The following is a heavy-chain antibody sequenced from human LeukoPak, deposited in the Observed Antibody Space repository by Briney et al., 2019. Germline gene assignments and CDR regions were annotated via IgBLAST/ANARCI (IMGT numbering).Heavy chain of an antibody. Sequence: PGGSLRLSCAASGFTFSSYAMNWVRQPPGKGLEWIGEINHSGSTNYNPSLKSRVTISVDTSKNQFSLKLSSVTAADTAVYYCARLGQFDAFDIWGQGTMVTVSS. CDR1: GFTFSSYA. J-gene: IGHJ3*02. V-gene: IGHV4-34*01. D-gene: IGHD4-11*01. CDR2: INHSGST. CDR3: ARLGQFDAFDI.